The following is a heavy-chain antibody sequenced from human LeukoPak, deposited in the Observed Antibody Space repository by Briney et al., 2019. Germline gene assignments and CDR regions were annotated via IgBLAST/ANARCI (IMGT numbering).Heavy chain of an antibody. Sequence: KASETLSLTCAVSGDSITSGSYYWSWVRQHPGKGLEWIGCVRYTGSTYYDPSPRSRISMSIDTSKNQFSLRLDSVTAADTAVYYCARDGPTRSLYLWGQGILVTVSS. J-gene: IGHJ4*02. V-gene: IGHV4-31*11. CDR2: VRYTGST. D-gene: IGHD1-1*01. CDR3: ARDGPTRSLYL. CDR1: GDSITSGSYY.